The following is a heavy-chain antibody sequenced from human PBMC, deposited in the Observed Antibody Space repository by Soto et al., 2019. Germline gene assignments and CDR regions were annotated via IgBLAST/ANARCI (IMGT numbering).Heavy chain of an antibody. Sequence: SQTLSLPCAISGDSVSSNTASWNWIRQSPSRGLEWLGRTYFRSKWYNDYAVSVKSRIIINPDTSNNQFSLQLNSVTPGDTAVYFCAKGDNLGPKTGYAFDPWGQGIMVTVSS. J-gene: IGHJ5*02. CDR1: GDSVSSNTAS. CDR2: TYFRSKWYN. D-gene: IGHD5-12*01. CDR3: AKGDNLGPKTGYAFDP. V-gene: IGHV6-1*01.